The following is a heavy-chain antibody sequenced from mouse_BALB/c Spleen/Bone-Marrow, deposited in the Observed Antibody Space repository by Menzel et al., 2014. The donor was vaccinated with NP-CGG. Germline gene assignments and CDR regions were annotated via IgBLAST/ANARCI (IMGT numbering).Heavy chain of an antibody. CDR2: ISDGGSYT. Sequence: VQLKESGGGLVKPGGSLKLSCAASGFTFSDYYMYWVRQTPEKGLEWVATISDGGSYTYYPDSVKGRFTISRDNAKNNLYLQMTSLKSEDTAMYYCARDSYYYGSSYWYFDVWGAGTTVTVSS. CDR1: GFTFSDYY. CDR3: ARDSYYYGSSYWYFDV. V-gene: IGHV5-4*02. J-gene: IGHJ1*01. D-gene: IGHD1-1*01.